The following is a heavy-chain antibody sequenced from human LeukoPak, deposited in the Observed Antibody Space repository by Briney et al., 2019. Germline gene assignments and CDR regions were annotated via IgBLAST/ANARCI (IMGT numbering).Heavy chain of an antibody. CDR3: ARAPTVLVGYCSSSSCQADY. V-gene: IGHV3-11*04. J-gene: IGHJ4*02. CDR1: GFTFSDYS. Sequence: GGSLRLSCAASGFTFSDYSMSWIRQAPGKGLEWISYITKDGSAIYNADSVKGRFTISRDNAENSLYLQMNSLRVEDTAVYYCARAPTVLVGYCSSSSCQADYRGQGTLVTVSS. CDR2: ITKDGSAI. D-gene: IGHD2-2*01.